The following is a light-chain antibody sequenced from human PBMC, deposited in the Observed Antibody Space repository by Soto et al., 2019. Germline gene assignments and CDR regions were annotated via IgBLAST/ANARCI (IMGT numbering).Light chain of an antibody. CDR3: QQYNNWPRT. CDR1: QSVSSN. CDR2: GAS. J-gene: IGKJ1*01. Sequence: KVLTQSPGTLSLYPGERATLSCRASQSVSSNYVAWYQQKPGQAPRLLVYGASTRATAIPARFSGSGSGTEFTLTISSLQSEDFAVYYCQQYNNWPRTFGQGTKVDIK. V-gene: IGKV3-15*01.